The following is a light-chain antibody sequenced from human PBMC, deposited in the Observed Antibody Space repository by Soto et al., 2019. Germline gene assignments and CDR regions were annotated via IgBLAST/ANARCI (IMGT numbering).Light chain of an antibody. CDR2: GAS. J-gene: IGKJ1*01. Sequence: EIVSTQSPGTLSLSPGERATLSCRASQSVSSSYLAWYQQKPGQAPRLLIYGASSRATGIPDRFSGSGSGTDFTLTISSLEPEDFAVYYCQQYGSSPWTFGQGTKVDIK. CDR3: QQYGSSPWT. V-gene: IGKV3-20*01. CDR1: QSVSSSY.